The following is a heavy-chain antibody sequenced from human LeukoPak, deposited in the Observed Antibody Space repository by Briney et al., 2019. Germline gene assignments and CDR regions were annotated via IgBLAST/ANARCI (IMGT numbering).Heavy chain of an antibody. Sequence: GALRLSCAASGFTFSSYAMSWVRQAPGKGLEWVSAISGSGGSTYYADSVKGRFTISRDNSKNTLYLQVNSLRAEDTAVYYCAITGAAGTGYYYYYMDVWGKGTTVTVSS. CDR1: GFTFSSYA. V-gene: IGHV3-23*01. D-gene: IGHD6-13*01. CDR3: AITGAAGTGYYYYYMDV. J-gene: IGHJ6*03. CDR2: ISGSGGST.